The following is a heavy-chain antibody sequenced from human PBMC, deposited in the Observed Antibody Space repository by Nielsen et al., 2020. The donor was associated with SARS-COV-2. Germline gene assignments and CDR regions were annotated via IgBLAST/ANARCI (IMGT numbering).Heavy chain of an antibody. V-gene: IGHV4-39*01. Sequence: SETLSLTCTVSGGSISSYYWGWIRQPPGKGLEWIGSIYYSGSTYYNPSLKSRVTISVDTSKNQFSLKLSSVTAADTAVYYCARGRGGEKNYYMDVWGKGTTVTVSS. CDR3: ARGRGGEKNYYMDV. J-gene: IGHJ6*03. CDR1: GGSISSYY. D-gene: IGHD3-10*01. CDR2: IYYSGST.